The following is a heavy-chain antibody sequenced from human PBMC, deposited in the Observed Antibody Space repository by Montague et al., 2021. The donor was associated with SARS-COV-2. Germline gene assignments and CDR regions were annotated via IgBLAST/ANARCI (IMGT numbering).Heavy chain of an antibody. J-gene: IGHJ3*01. Sequence: SDTRSLTCTVSGGSITNNIDYWAWIRQPPGKGLEWIGSIYYTGNTYYNPSLKSRVTISVVTSKNHFTLKLSSVTAAETAEYYCARLKRYFDSSGSPSAFDFWGQGTKVTVSS. V-gene: IGHV4-39*02. CDR3: ARLKRYFDSSGSPSAFDF. CDR2: IYYTGNT. D-gene: IGHD3-22*01. CDR1: GGSITNNIDY.